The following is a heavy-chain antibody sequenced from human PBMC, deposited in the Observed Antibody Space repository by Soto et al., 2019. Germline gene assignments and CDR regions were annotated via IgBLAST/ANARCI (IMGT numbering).Heavy chain of an antibody. CDR2: IIPIFGTA. CDR1: GGTFSSYA. J-gene: IGHJ6*02. V-gene: IGHV1-69*13. Sequence: ASVKVSCKASGGTFSSYAISWVRQAPGQGLEWMGGIIPIFGTANYAQKFQGRVTITVDESTSTAYMELSSLRSEDTAVYYCARDDWVWSGRNYYYYYGMDVWGQGTTVTVSS. CDR3: ARDDWVWSGRNYYYYYGMDV. D-gene: IGHD3-3*01.